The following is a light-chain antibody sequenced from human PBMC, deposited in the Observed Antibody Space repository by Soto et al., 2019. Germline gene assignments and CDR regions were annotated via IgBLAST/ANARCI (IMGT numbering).Light chain of an antibody. CDR1: QGVSTSY. J-gene: IGKJ1*01. CDR3: QQYKT. V-gene: IGKV3-20*01. Sequence: DIVLTQSPGTLSLSPGDRATLSCRASQGVSTSYVAWYQQKFGQAPRLLIYDAFSRANGIPDRLSASGSGTDFTLTISRLEPGDFAVYYCQQYKTCGQGTKVDIK. CDR2: DAF.